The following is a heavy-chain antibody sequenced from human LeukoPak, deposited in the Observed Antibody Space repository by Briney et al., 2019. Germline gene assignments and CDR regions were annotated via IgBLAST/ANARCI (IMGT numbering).Heavy chain of an antibody. CDR1: GGSISSHY. D-gene: IGHD2-8*01. CDR3: ARVIAADNGLDY. CDR2: VYYTGTI. J-gene: IGHJ4*02. V-gene: IGHV4-59*11. Sequence: PSETLSLTCTVSGGSISSHYWSWIRQPPGKGLEWIGYVYYTGTINYNPSLKSRLTISLDTSKKRFSLNLSSVTAADTAVYYCARVIAADNGLDYWGQGTLVTVSS.